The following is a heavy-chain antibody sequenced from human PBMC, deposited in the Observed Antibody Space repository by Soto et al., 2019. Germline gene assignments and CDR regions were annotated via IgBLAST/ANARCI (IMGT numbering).Heavy chain of an antibody. Sequence: SETLSLTCAVYGGSFSGYYWSWIRQPPGKGLEWIGEINHSGSTNYNPSLKSRVTISVDTSKNQFSLKLSSVTAADTAVYYCARGFKLRYFDWLLHDAFDIWGQGTMVTVS. D-gene: IGHD3-9*01. CDR1: GGSFSGYY. J-gene: IGHJ3*02. V-gene: IGHV4-34*01. CDR2: INHSGST. CDR3: ARGFKLRYFDWLLHDAFDI.